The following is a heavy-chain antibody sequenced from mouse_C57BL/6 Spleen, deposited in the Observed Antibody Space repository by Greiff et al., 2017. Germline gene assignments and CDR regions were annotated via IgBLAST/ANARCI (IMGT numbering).Heavy chain of an antibody. D-gene: IGHD1-1*01. CDR2: LLPSIGST. CDR1: GYTFTGYW. CDR3: AKKALDYYGSNDY. V-gene: IGHV1-9*01. J-gene: IGHJ2*01. Sequence: QVQLQQSGAELMMPGASVKLSCKASGYTFTGYWIEWVKQRPGHGLEWIGELLPSIGSTNYNEKFKGKATFTADTSSNTAYMQLSSLTSEDSSICYGAKKALDYYGSNDYWGQGTTLTVSS.